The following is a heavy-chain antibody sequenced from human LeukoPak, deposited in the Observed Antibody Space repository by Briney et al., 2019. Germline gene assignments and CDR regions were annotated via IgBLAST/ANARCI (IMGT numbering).Heavy chain of an antibody. CDR3: ARKYYYGSGSYYSDY. CDR2: INWNGGST. D-gene: IGHD3-10*01. Sequence: PGGSLRLSCAASGFTFGSYWISWVRQAPGKGLEWVSGINWNGGSTGYADSVKGRFTISRDNAKNSLYLQMNSLRAEDTALYYCARKYYYGSGSYYSDYWGQGTLVTVSS. J-gene: IGHJ4*02. CDR1: GFTFGSYW. V-gene: IGHV3-20*04.